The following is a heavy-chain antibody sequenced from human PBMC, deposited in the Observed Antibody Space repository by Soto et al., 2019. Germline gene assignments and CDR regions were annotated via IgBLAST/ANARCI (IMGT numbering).Heavy chain of an antibody. CDR1: GFTFSSYS. D-gene: IGHD6-6*01. V-gene: IGHV3-21*01. J-gene: IGHJ3*02. CDR3: ARRFGEYGSSSGAFDI. CDR2: ISSSSSYI. Sequence: GGSLRLSCAASGFTFSSYSMNWVRQAPGKGLEWVSSISSSSSYIYYADSVKGRFTISRDNAKNSLYLQMNSLRAEDTAVYYCARRFGEYGSSSGAFDIWGQGTMVTVSS.